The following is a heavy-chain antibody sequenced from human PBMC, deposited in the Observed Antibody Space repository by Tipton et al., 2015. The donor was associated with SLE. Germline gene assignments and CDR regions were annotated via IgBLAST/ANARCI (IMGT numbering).Heavy chain of an antibody. Sequence: SLRLSCAASGFTFSSYEMNWVRQAPGKGLEWVSYISSSGSTIYYADSVKGRFTISRDNAKNSLYLQMNSLRAEETAVYYCARPTVVTAIQGDFQHWGQGTLVTVSS. CDR1: GFTFSSYE. D-gene: IGHD2-21*02. CDR2: ISSSGSTI. CDR3: ARPTVVTAIQGDFQH. V-gene: IGHV3-48*03. J-gene: IGHJ1*01.